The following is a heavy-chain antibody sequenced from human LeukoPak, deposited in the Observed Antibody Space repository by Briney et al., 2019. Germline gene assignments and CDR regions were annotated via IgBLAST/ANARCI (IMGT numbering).Heavy chain of an antibody. D-gene: IGHD2-2*01. CDR1: GGTFSSYA. CDR3: ARGLGGYCSSTSCPFDY. CDR2: IIPIFGTA. J-gene: IGHJ4*02. Sequence: SVKVSCKASGGTFSSYAISWVRQAPGQGIEWLGGIIPIFGTANYARKFQGRVTITADESTSTAYMELSSLRSEDTAVYYCARGLGGYCSSTSCPFDYWGQGTLVTVSS. V-gene: IGHV1-69*13.